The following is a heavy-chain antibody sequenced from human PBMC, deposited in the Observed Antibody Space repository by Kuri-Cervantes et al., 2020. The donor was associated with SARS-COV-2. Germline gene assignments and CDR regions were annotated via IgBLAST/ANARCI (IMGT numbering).Heavy chain of an antibody. Sequence: ASVKVSCKASGYTFTSYGISWVRQAPGQGLEWMGWISAYNGNTNYAQKLQGRVTMTTDTSTSTAYMELRSLRSDDTAVYYCAREKPQSSLWFGELGVAFDIWGQGTMVTVSS. CDR3: AREKPQSSLWFGELGVAFDI. CDR1: GYTFTSYG. CDR2: ISAYNGNT. J-gene: IGHJ3*02. V-gene: IGHV1-18*01. D-gene: IGHD3-10*01.